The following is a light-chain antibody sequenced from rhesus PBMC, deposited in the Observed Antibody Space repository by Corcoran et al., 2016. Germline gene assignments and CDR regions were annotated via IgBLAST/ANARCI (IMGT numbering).Light chain of an antibody. V-gene: IGKV1-94*01. Sequence: DIQMTQSPSSLSASVGDRVTVTCRASQGINKELSWYQQKPGKAPTLLIYAASRLKAGVSSRFSGRGSGTDDTLTISSLQPEDVATYYCLQDYTTPYSFGQGTKVEIK. CDR3: LQDYTTPYS. J-gene: IGKJ2*01. CDR2: AAS. CDR1: QGINKE.